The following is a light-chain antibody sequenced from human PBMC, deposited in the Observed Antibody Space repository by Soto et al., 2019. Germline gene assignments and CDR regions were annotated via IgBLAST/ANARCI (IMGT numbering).Light chain of an antibody. CDR2: GAS. CDR3: QQYGRSPRA. V-gene: IGKV3-20*01. CDR1: QSVSSSY. Sequence: TQSPSTLSRSPGHSPTLSCRASQSVSSSYLAWYQQKPGQAPRLLIYGASSRATGIPDRFSGSGSGTDFTLTISRLEPEDFAVYYCQQYGRSPRAFGQGTKVDIK. J-gene: IGKJ1*01.